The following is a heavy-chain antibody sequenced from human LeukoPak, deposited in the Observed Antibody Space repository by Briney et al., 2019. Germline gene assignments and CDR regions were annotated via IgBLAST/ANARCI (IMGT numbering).Heavy chain of an antibody. CDR3: ARHDSSGWYGGGPYFDY. V-gene: IGHV4-59*08. Sequence: SETLSLTRAVYGGSISSYYWSWIRQPPGKGLEWIGYIYYSGSTNYNPSLKGRVTISVDTSKNQFSLKLSSVTAADTAVYYCARHDSSGWYGGGPYFDYWGQGTLVTVSS. D-gene: IGHD6-19*01. CDR1: GGSISSYY. J-gene: IGHJ4*02. CDR2: IYYSGST.